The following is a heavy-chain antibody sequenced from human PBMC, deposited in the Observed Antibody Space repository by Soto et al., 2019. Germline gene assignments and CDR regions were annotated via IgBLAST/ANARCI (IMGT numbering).Heavy chain of an antibody. Sequence: PGGSLRLSCAASGFTFSSYGMHGVRQAPGKGLEWVAVISYDGSNKYYADSVKGRFTISRDNSKNTLYLQMNSLRAEDTAVYYCAKDSLPYSGYDYVPYYYYYGMDVWGQGTTVTVSS. J-gene: IGHJ6*02. CDR3: AKDSLPYSGYDYVPYYYYYGMDV. V-gene: IGHV3-30*18. CDR1: GFTFSSYG. CDR2: ISYDGSNK. D-gene: IGHD5-12*01.